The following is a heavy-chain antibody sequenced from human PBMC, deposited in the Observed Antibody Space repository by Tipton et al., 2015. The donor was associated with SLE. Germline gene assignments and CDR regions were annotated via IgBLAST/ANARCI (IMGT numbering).Heavy chain of an antibody. CDR1: GGSISSSSYY. J-gene: IGHJ4*02. CDR2: INHSGST. CDR3: ARHRSTSWANHYFDY. D-gene: IGHD6-13*01. Sequence: TLSLTCTVSGGSISSSSYYWGWIRQPPGKGLEWIGEINHSGSTNYNPSLKSRVTISVDTSKNQFSLKLSSVTAADTAVYYCARHRSTSWANHYFDYWGQGTLVTVSS. V-gene: IGHV4-39*01.